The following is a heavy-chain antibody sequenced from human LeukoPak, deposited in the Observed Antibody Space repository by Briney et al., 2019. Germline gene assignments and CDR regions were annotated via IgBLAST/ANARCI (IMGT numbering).Heavy chain of an antibody. CDR3: ARPSDYGDYSFDY. V-gene: IGHV1-8*03. CDR2: MNPNSGNT. J-gene: IGHJ4*02. Sequence: ASVKVSCKASGYTFTSYGINWVRQATGQGLEWMGWMNPNSGNTGYAQKFQGRVTITRNTSISTAYMELSSLRSEDTAVYYCARPSDYGDYSFDYWGQGTLVTVSS. D-gene: IGHD4-17*01. CDR1: GYTFTSYG.